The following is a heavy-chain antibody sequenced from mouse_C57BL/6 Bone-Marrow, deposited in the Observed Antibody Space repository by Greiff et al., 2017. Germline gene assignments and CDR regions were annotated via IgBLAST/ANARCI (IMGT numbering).Heavy chain of an antibody. CDR3: TTQYYYGSRLYYFDY. D-gene: IGHD1-1*01. J-gene: IGHJ2*01. CDR1: GFNIKDDY. V-gene: IGHV14-4*01. Sequence: EVQLQQSGAELVRPGASVKLSCTASGFNIKDDYMHWVKQRPEQGLEWIGWIDPENGDTEYASKFQGKATITADTSSNTAYLQLSSLTSEDTAVYYCTTQYYYGSRLYYFDYWGQGTTRTVSS. CDR2: IDPENGDT.